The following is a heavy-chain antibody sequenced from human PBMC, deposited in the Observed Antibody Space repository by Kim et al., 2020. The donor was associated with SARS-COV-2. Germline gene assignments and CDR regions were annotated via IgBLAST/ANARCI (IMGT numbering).Heavy chain of an antibody. CDR1: GGSISSGSYY. V-gene: IGHV4-61*02. CDR3: ARGRWLQLDY. CDR2: IYTSGST. J-gene: IGHJ4*02. Sequence: SETLSLTCTVSGGSISSGSYYWSWIRQPAGKGLEWIGRIYTSGSTNYNPSLKSRVTISVDTSKNQFSLKLSSVTAADTAVYYCARGRWLQLDYWGQGTLVTVYS. D-gene: IGHD5-12*01.